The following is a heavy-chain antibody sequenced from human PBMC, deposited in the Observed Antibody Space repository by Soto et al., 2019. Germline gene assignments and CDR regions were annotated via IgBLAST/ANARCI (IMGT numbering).Heavy chain of an antibody. CDR2: IWYDGSNK. Sequence: PGGSLRLSCAASGFTFSSYGMHWVRQAPGKGLEWVAVIWYDGSNKYYADSVKGRFTISRDNSKNTLYLQMNSLRAEDTAVYYCARVDCGGDCPHYGMDVWGQGTTVTVSS. V-gene: IGHV3-33*01. CDR3: ARVDCGGDCPHYGMDV. J-gene: IGHJ6*02. D-gene: IGHD2-21*02. CDR1: GFTFSSYG.